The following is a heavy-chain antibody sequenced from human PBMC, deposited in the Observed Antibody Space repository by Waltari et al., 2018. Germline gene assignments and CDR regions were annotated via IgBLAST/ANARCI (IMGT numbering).Heavy chain of an antibody. CDR2: VDPEDGKT. Sequence: EVQLGQSGAEVKNPGATVKISCQASGYTFIAYSMHWVQQAPGKGLQWMGRVDPEDGKTIYAEKFQGRVTITADRSTDTVYMELIRLTSDDTAMYYCARTTTLKSLDYWGQGTLVTVSS. J-gene: IGHJ4*02. CDR3: ARTTTLKSLDY. D-gene: IGHD1-1*01. CDR1: GYTFIAYS. V-gene: IGHV1-69-2*01.